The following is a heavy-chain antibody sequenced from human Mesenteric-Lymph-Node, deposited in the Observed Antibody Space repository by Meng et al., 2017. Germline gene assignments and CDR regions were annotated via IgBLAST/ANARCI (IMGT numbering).Heavy chain of an antibody. Sequence: GESLKISCVASGFTFSSYWMSWVRQAPGKGLEWVASIKEDGSVKYYVDSVKGRFTISRDNAENSMYLQMDSLRGEDTAVYYCARDQFGESGGWGQGTLVTVSS. CDR3: ARDQFGESGG. J-gene: IGHJ4*02. V-gene: IGHV3-7*01. CDR1: GFTFSSYW. CDR2: IKEDGSVK. D-gene: IGHD3-10*01.